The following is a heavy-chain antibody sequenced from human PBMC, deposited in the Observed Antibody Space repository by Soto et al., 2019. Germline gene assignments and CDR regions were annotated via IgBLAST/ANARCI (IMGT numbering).Heavy chain of an antibody. V-gene: IGHV3-15*01. CDR1: VFTFNNAW. CDR3: TAQFYFDASGYSFDL. Sequence: LRLSCAASVFTFNNAWMGWVRQAPGQGLEWVGHMKSKSEGETTDYAAPVKGRFTISRDDSKNTVYLQMNSLTTEDTAVYYCTAQFYFDASGYSFDLWGQGTLVTVSS. J-gene: IGHJ4*02. CDR2: MKSKSEGETT. D-gene: IGHD3-22*01.